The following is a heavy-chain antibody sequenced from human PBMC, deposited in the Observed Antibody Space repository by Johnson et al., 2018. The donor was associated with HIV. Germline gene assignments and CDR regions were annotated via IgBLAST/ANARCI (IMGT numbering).Heavy chain of an antibody. J-gene: IGHJ3*02. CDR2: INLNGGRT. V-gene: IGHV3-9*01. CDR1: GFTFDDYA. CDR3: AKDFDELSGFDI. D-gene: IGHD1-7*01. Sequence: VQLVESGGGLVQPGRSLRLSCAASGFTFDDYAMHWVRQAPGRGLEWVSGINLNGGRTSYADSVKGRFTISRDNAKRSLYMQMNSLRAEDTAVYYCAKDFDELSGFDIWGQGTMVTDSS.